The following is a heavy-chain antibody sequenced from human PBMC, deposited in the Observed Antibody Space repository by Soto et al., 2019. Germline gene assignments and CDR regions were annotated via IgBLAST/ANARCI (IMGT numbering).Heavy chain of an antibody. CDR3: ARDGSYCSGGICYEGTTMYHYYGMDV. CDR1: GYTFSGHY. Sequence: QVQLVQSGAEVKKPGASVKVSCKASGYTFSGHYMHWVRQAPGQGLEWMGWINPNSGGTNYGQKFQGRVTVTRDTSISTVYMELSRLRSDDTAVYYCARDGSYCSGGICYEGTTMYHYYGMDVWGQGATVTVSS. CDR2: INPNSGGT. V-gene: IGHV1-2*02. D-gene: IGHD2-15*01. J-gene: IGHJ6*02.